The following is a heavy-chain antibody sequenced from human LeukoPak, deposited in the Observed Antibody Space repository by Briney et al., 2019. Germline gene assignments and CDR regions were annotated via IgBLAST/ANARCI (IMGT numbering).Heavy chain of an antibody. J-gene: IGHJ5*02. CDR1: GFTFSSYG. D-gene: IGHD2-15*01. Sequence: GGSLRLSCAASGFTFSSYGMHWVRQAPGKGLEWVAVIWYDGSNKYYADSVKGRFTISRDNSKNTLYLQMNSLRAEDTAVYYCARPTCSGGSCYTGWFDPWGQGTLVTVSS. V-gene: IGHV3-33*01. CDR3: ARPTCSGGSCYTGWFDP. CDR2: IWYDGSNK.